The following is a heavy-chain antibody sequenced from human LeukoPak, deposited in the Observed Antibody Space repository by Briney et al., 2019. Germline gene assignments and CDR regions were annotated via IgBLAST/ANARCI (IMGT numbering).Heavy chain of an antibody. V-gene: IGHV3-21*01. CDR3: ARGYDFWSGTADASVI. J-gene: IGHJ3*02. CDR1: GFTFSSYS. CDR2: ISSSSSYI. Sequence: GGSLRLSCAASGFTFSSYSMNWVRQAPGKGLEWVSSISSSSSYIYYADSVKGRFTISRDNAKNSLYLQMNSLRAEDTAVYYCARGYDFWSGTADASVIWGQGTMVTVSS. D-gene: IGHD3-3*01.